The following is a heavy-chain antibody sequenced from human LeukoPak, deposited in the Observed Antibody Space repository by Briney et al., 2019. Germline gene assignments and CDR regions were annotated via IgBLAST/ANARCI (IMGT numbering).Heavy chain of an antibody. CDR3: ARCIAVADDTRWGYYYYYMDV. J-gene: IGHJ6*03. Sequence: SETLSLTCTVSGGSISSYYWSWIRQPAGKGLEWIGRIYTSGSTNYNPSLKSRVTMSVDTSKNQFSLKLSSVTAADTAVYYCARCIAVADDTRWGYYYYYMDVWGKGTTVTVSS. D-gene: IGHD6-19*01. V-gene: IGHV4-4*07. CDR2: IYTSGST. CDR1: GGSISSYY.